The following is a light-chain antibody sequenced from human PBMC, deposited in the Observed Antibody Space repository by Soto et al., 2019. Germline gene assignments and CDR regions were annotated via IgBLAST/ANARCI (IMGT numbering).Light chain of an antibody. CDR2: EVS. CDR3: SSYAGSHVV. V-gene: IGLV2-8*01. Sequence: QSALTQPPSASGSPGQSVTISCAGTSSDVGDYNYVSWYQQHPGKAPKLMIYEVSKRPSGVPDRFSGSKSGNMASLTVSGLQAEDEADYYCSSYAGSHVVFGGGTKLTVL. J-gene: IGLJ2*01. CDR1: SSDVGDYNY.